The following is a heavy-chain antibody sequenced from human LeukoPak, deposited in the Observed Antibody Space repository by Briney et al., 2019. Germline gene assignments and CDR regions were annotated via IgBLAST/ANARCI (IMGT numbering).Heavy chain of an antibody. D-gene: IGHD6-13*01. V-gene: IGHV4-39*07. CDR1: GGSISSSSYY. CDR3: AREGIAAAQTAFDY. Sequence: PSETLSLTCTVSGGSISSSSYYWGWIRQPPGKGLEWIGSIYYSGSTYYNPSLKSRVTISVDTSKNQFSLKLSSVTAADTAVYYCAREGIAAAQTAFDYWGQGTLVTVSS. CDR2: IYYSGST. J-gene: IGHJ4*02.